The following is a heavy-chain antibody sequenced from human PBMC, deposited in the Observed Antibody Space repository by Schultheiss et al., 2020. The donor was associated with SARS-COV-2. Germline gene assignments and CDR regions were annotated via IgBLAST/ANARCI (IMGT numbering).Heavy chain of an antibody. Sequence: SETLSLTCTVSGGSISSYYWSWIRQPAGKGLEWIGRIYTSGSTNYNPSLKSRVTMSVDTSKNQFSLKLSSVTAADTAVYYCARGNYGSGSYHLDYWGQGTLVTVSS. D-gene: IGHD3-10*01. CDR2: IYTSGST. J-gene: IGHJ4*02. CDR1: GGSISSYY. CDR3: ARGNYGSGSYHLDY. V-gene: IGHV4-4*07.